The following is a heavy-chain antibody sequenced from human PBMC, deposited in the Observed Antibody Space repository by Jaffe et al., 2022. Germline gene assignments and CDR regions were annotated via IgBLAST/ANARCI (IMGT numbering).Heavy chain of an antibody. Sequence: QVQLQESGPGLVKPSETLSLTCTVSGGSISSYYWSWIRQPPGKGLEWIGEINHSGSTNYNPSLKSRVTISVDTSKNQFSLKLSSVTAADTAVYYCARCGPGRWFDPWGQGTLVTVSS. CDR1: GGSISSYY. J-gene: IGHJ5*02. CDR3: ARCGPGRWFDP. CDR2: INHSGST. V-gene: IGHV4-59*01. D-gene: IGHD2-15*01.